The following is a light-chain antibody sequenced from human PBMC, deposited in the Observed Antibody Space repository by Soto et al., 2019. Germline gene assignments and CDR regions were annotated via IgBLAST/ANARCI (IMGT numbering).Light chain of an antibody. CDR1: QSVSSD. CDR2: GAS. CDR3: QQYGSSTGIT. J-gene: IGKJ5*01. Sequence: EIVLTQSPCTLSLSPGERATLSCRASQSVSSDLAWYQQKPGQAPRLLIYGASSRATGIPDRFSGSGSGTDFTLTISRLEPEDFAVYYCQQYGSSTGITFGQGTRLEIK. V-gene: IGKV3-20*01.